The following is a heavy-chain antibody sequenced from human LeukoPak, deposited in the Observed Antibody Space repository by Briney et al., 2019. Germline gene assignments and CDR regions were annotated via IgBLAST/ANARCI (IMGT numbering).Heavy chain of an antibody. J-gene: IGHJ4*02. CDR3: AKERGGYFYGQFDY. CDR1: GFTFSSYA. Sequence: PGGSLRLPCEASGFTFSSYAMSWVRQAPGKGLEWVSGISGSGGSTYYADSVKGRFTISRDNSKDTLYLQMNSLRAEDTAVYYCAKERGGYFYGQFDYWGQGTLVTVSS. CDR2: ISGSGGST. V-gene: IGHV3-23*01. D-gene: IGHD5-18*01.